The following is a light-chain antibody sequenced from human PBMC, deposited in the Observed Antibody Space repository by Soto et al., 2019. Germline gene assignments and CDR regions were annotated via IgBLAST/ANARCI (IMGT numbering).Light chain of an antibody. CDR2: DAS. CDR1: QSVSRY. J-gene: IGKJ5*01. CDR3: DARSNWPPIT. V-gene: IGKV3-11*01. Sequence: IVLTQSPASLSFSPGERATLSCRASQSVSRYLAWYQQKPGQAPRLLIYDASNRATGIPARFSGSGSGTDFTLAISSLEPEAFAGYYCDARSNWPPITFRLDTGLE.